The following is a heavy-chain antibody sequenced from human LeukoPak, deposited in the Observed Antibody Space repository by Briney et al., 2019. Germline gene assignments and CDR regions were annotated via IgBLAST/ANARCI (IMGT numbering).Heavy chain of an antibody. CDR2: MNPNSGNI. CDR3: ASDSSGYLGSGYAFDI. V-gene: IGHV1-8*03. D-gene: IGHD3-22*01. J-gene: IGHJ3*02. Sequence: GASVKVSCKASGYTFTNYDINWVRQATGQGLEWMGWMNPNSGNIGYAQKFQGRVTITRNTSISTAYMELSSLRSEDTAVYYCASDSSGYLGSGYAFDIWGQGTMVTVSS. CDR1: GYTFTNYD.